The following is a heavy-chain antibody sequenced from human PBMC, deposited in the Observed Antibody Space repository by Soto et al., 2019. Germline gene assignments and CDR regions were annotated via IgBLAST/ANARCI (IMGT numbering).Heavy chain of an antibody. J-gene: IGHJ4*02. D-gene: IGHD2-15*01. CDR1: GFSFSISA. CDR2: INSGSTSV. Sequence: DVQLVESGGGLVKPGGSLRLSCEVSGFSFSISAMNWVRQAPGMGLEWVSSINSGSTSVRYADSVKGRFTISRDNANNSLSLHMNSLRLEDTAVYYCARRGGSLNYWGQGTLVTVSS. CDR3: ARRGGSLNY. V-gene: IGHV3-21*02.